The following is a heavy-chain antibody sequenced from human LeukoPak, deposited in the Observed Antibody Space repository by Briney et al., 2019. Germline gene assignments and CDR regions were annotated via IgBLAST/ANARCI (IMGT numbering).Heavy chain of an antibody. CDR2: INPSGGST. CDR3: ARVGYYGSGSSGDDY. CDR1: GYTFTSYY. J-gene: IGHJ4*02. V-gene: IGHV1-46*01. D-gene: IGHD3-10*01. Sequence: ASVKVSCRASGYTFTSYYMHWVRQAPGQGLEWMGIINPSGGSTSYAQKFQGRVTMTRDTSTSTVYMELSSLRSEDTAVYYCARVGYYGSGSSGDDYWGQGTLVTVSS.